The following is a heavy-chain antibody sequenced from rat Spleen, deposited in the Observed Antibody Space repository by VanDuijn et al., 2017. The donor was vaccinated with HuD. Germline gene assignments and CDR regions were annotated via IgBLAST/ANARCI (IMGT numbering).Heavy chain of an antibody. CDR3: ARPANCGGGYYFDY. CDR2: ISYSGTT. D-gene: IGHD3-6*01. CDR1: GYSITSSY. Sequence: EVQLQESGPGLVKPSQSLSLTCSVSGYSITSSYRWNWIRMFPGNKMEWIGHISYSGTTSYNPSLKSRIIISRDTSKNQFFLQLNSVTTEDTATYSCARPANCGGGYYFDYWGQGFLVTVSS. V-gene: IGHV3-1*01. J-gene: IGHJ2*01.